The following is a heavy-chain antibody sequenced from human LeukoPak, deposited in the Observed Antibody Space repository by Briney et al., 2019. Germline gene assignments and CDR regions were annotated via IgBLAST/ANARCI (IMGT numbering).Heavy chain of an antibody. J-gene: IGHJ4*02. V-gene: IGHV4-59*01. CDR3: ARAWGGYSGYPPTM. CDR2: IYYSGST. CDR1: GGSISSYY. Sequence: SETLSLTCTVSGGSISSYYRSWIRQPPGKGLEWIGYIYYSGSTNYNPSLKSRVTISVDTSKNQFSLKLSSVTAADTAVYYCARAWGGYSGYPPTMWGQGTLVTVSS. D-gene: IGHD5-12*01.